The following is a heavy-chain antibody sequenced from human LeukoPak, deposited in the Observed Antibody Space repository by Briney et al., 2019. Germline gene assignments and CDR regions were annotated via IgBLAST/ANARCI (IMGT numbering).Heavy chain of an antibody. V-gene: IGHV3-30*04. Sequence: GRSLRLSCAASGFTFSSYAMHWVRQAPGKGLEWVAVISYDGSNKYYADSVKGRFTISRDNSKNTLYLQMNSLRAEDTAVYYCARMGGHDYSINYYYYGMDVWGQGTTVTVSS. CDR2: ISYDGSNK. CDR3: ARMGGHDYSINYYYYGMDV. CDR1: GFTFSSYA. J-gene: IGHJ6*02. D-gene: IGHD4-11*01.